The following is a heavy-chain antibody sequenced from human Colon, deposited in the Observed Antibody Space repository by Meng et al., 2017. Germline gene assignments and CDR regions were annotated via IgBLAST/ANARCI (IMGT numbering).Heavy chain of an antibody. Sequence: GGSLRLSCAASGFTFSSYLMNWIRQAPGKGLEWISSITSSGGDTFYADSVQGRFTISRDNSKNTVYLQMDSLRGEDTAVYYCARRSITVTTNWGAFYIWGQGTVVTVSS. CDR1: GFTFSSYL. V-gene: IGHV3-23*01. CDR2: ITSSGGDT. J-gene: IGHJ3*02. CDR3: ARRSITVTTNWGAFYI. D-gene: IGHD4-17*01.